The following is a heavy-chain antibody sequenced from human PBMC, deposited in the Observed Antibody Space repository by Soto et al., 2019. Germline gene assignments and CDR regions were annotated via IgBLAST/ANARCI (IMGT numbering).Heavy chain of an antibody. V-gene: IGHV4-39*07. CDR3: ARRVGAVPSQD. J-gene: IGHJ1*01. CDR1: GASISSRSFH. D-gene: IGHD1-26*01. CDR2: IYYDGTT. Sequence: QLQLQEAGPGLVKPSETLSLTCSVSGASISSRSFHWDWIRQAPGKGLEWMGSIYYDGTTFDNPFLERGVTISADASSNQFSLKMNSLTAADTAVFFCARRVGAVPSQDLGQGTLVIVS.